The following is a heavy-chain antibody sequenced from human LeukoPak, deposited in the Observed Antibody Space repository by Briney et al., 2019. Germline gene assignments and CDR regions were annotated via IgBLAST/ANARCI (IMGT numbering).Heavy chain of an antibody. V-gene: IGHV3-30-3*01. CDR2: ISYDGSNK. D-gene: IGHD2-2*01. CDR1: GFTFSSYA. CDR3: ARDHAIVVVPAAPSGAFDI. Sequence: GGSLRLSCAASGFTFSSYAMHWVRQAPGKVLEWVAVISYDGSNKYYADSVKGRSTISRDNSKNTLYLQMNSLRAEDTAVYYCARDHAIVVVPAAPSGAFDIWGQGTMVTVSS. J-gene: IGHJ3*02.